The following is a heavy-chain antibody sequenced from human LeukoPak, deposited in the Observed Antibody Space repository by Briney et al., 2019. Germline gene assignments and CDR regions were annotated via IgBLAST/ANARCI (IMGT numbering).Heavy chain of an antibody. CDR2: IYYSVST. CDR3: AREGARWEPSFSAFDI. V-gene: IGHV4-59*01. Sequence: SETRSLTCTVAGGSISSYYWSWIRQPPGKVLEWIGYIYYSVSTNYNPSLKSRVTISVDTSKNQFSLKLSSVTAADTAVYYCAREGARWEPSFSAFDIWGQGTMVTVSS. CDR1: GGSISSYY. J-gene: IGHJ3*02. D-gene: IGHD1-26*01.